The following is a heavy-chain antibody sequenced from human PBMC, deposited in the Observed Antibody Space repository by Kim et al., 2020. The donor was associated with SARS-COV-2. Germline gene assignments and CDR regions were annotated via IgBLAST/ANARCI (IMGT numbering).Heavy chain of an antibody. Sequence: GGSLRLSCASSGFVFSYYYMTWIRQAPGKGLEWVSYISDSGRTIYYADSVRGRFTMSRDNAKNSLYLQMSSLRAEDTAFYFCARARDPQGWGGAFYVWG. CDR1: GFVFSYYY. D-gene: IGHD2-21*01. V-gene: IGHV3-11*01. J-gene: IGHJ3*01. CDR3: ARARDPQGWGGAFYV. CDR2: ISDSGRTI.